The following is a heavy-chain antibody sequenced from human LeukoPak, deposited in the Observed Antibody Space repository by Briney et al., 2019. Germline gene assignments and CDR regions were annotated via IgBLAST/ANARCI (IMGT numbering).Heavy chain of an antibody. V-gene: IGHV3-9*01. CDR1: GFTFDDYA. D-gene: IGHD6-19*01. CDR3: AKVRKAVAGPVDY. Sequence: PGGSLRLSCAASGFTFDDYAMHWVRQAPGKGLEWVSGISWNSSSIGYADSVKGRFTISRDNAKNSLYLQMNSLRAEDTALYYCAKVRKAVAGPVDYWGQGTLVTVSS. CDR2: ISWNSSSI. J-gene: IGHJ4*02.